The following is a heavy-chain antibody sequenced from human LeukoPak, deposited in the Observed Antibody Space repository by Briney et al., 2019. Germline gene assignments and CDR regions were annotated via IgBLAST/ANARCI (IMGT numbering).Heavy chain of an antibody. Sequence: PGGSLRLSCAASGFTFDDYGMSWVRQAPGKGLEWVSGINWNGGSTGYADSVKGRFTISRDNAKNSLYLQMNSLRAEDTALYHCARRGFGALVGYYYYYGMDVWGQGTTVTVSS. J-gene: IGHJ6*02. CDR2: INWNGGST. CDR1: GFTFDDYG. D-gene: IGHD3-10*01. CDR3: ARRGFGALVGYYYYYGMDV. V-gene: IGHV3-20*01.